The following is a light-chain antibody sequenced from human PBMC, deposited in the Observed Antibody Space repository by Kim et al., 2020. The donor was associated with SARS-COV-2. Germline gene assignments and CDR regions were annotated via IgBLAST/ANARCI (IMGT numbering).Light chain of an antibody. V-gene: IGKV1-27*01. CDR3: QQCKGAPWT. Sequence: DIQMTQSPSSLSASVGDRVTITCRASQGISNYLAWYQQKPGKVLKLLIYAASALRSGVPSRFSGSGSGTDFTLTITSLQPEDVAVYYCQQCKGAPWTFGHWSKVDIK. CDR2: AAS. CDR1: QGISNY. J-gene: IGKJ1*01.